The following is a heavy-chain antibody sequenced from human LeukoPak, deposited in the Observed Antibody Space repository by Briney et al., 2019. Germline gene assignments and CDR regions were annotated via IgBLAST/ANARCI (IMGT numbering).Heavy chain of an antibody. CDR1: GYSISSGYY. D-gene: IGHD1-26*01. J-gene: IGHJ4*02. Sequence: SETLSLTCTVSGYSISSGYYWGWIRQPPGKGLEWIGTIYHSGSTYYNPSLKSRVTISVDTSENQFSLRLSPVTAADTAVYYCATATDQWELLALDYWGQGTLVTVSS. V-gene: IGHV4-38-2*02. CDR2: IYHSGST. CDR3: ATATDQWELLALDY.